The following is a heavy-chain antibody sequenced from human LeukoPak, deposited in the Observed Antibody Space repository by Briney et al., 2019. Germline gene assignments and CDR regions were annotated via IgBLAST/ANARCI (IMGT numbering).Heavy chain of an antibody. V-gene: IGHV4-30-4*08. CDR3: VRDGRGTRGSGFDI. D-gene: IGHD1-26*01. Sequence: SQTLSLTCTVSGGSINSGDYYRSWIRQPPGKGLEWIGYIYYTGATYYNPSLKSRVTISVDMSKNQFSLRLSSVTAADTAVYYCVRDGRGTRGSGFDIWGQGTMVTVSS. J-gene: IGHJ3*02. CDR2: IYYTGAT. CDR1: GGSINSGDYY.